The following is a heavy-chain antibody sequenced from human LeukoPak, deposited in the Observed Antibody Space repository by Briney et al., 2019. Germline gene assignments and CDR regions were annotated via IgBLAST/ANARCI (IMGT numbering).Heavy chain of an antibody. V-gene: IGHV4-30-2*01. Sequence: SQTLSLTCTVSGGSISSGGYYWSWIRQPPGKGLEWIGYIYHSGSTYYNPSLKSRVTISVDRSKNQFSLKLSSVTAADTAVYYCARGREYQLLSFDYWGQGTLVTVSS. CDR1: GGSISSGGYY. CDR2: IYHSGST. CDR3: ARGREYQLLSFDY. J-gene: IGHJ4*02. D-gene: IGHD2-2*01.